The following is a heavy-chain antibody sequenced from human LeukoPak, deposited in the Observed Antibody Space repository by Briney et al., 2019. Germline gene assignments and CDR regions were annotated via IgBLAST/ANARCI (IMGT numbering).Heavy chain of an antibody. V-gene: IGHV3-21*01. CDR3: ARDGAAYCGGDCYSGDAFDI. J-gene: IGHJ3*02. D-gene: IGHD2-21*02. CDR2: ISSSSSYI. CDR1: GFTFSSYS. Sequence: PGGSLRLSCAASGFTFSSYSMNWVRQAPGKGLEWVSSISSSSSYIHYADSVKGRFTISRDNAKNSLYLQMNSLRAEDTAVYYCARDGAAYCGGDCYSGDAFDIWGQGTMVTVSS.